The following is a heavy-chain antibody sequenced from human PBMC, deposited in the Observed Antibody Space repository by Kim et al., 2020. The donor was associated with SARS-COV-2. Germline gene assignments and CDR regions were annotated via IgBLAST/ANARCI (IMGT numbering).Heavy chain of an antibody. CDR2: ISGSGGST. V-gene: IGHV3-23*01. J-gene: IGHJ4*02. CDR3: AKDSSPLSVAAAGTGSDY. CDR1: GFTFSSYA. D-gene: IGHD6-13*01. Sequence: GGSLRLSCAASGFTFSSYAMSWVRQAPGKGLEWVSAISGSGGSTYYADSVKGRFTISRDNSKNTLYLQMNSLRAEDTAVYYCAKDSSPLSVAAAGTGSDYWGQGTLVTVSS.